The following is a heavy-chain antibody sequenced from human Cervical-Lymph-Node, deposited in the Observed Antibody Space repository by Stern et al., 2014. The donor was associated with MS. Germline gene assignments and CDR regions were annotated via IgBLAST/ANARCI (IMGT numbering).Heavy chain of an antibody. D-gene: IGHD1-1*01. CDR2: IIPLFGTA. CDR1: GGTFSSFG. CDR3: ARDHNWEGDYYVMDV. J-gene: IGHJ6*02. V-gene: IGHV1-69*01. Sequence: QMQLVQSGAEVKKPGSSVKVSCKTSGGTFSSFGISWVRQAPGQGLEWIGGIIPLFGTAHYAPRFQGRATITADESTNSAYMELNNMRSDDSAVYYCARDHNWEGDYYVMDVWGQGTTVTVSS.